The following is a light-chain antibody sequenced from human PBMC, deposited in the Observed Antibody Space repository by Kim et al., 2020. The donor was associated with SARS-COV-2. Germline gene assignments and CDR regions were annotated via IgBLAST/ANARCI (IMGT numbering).Light chain of an antibody. CDR3: QQYDSWT. Sequence: DIQMTQSPSSLSASVGDRVTITCQASQDISNYLNWYQQKPGKAPKLLIYDASNLETGVPSRFSGSGSGTDFTFTISSLQPEDIATYYCQQYDSWTFGQGTKVDIK. CDR2: DAS. V-gene: IGKV1-33*01. J-gene: IGKJ1*01. CDR1: QDISNY.